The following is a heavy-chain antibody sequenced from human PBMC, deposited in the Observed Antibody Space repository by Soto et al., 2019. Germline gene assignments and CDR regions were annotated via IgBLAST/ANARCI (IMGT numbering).Heavy chain of an antibody. D-gene: IGHD5-18*01. Sequence: SVKVSCKASGGTFSSYAISWVRQAPGQGLEWMGGIIPIFGTANYAQKFQGRVTITADESTSTAYMELSSLRSEDTAVYYCARGHVDTAMSENYYYYGMDVWGQGTTVTVSS. CDR3: ARGHVDTAMSENYYYYGMDV. V-gene: IGHV1-69*13. J-gene: IGHJ6*02. CDR1: GGTFSSYA. CDR2: IIPIFGTA.